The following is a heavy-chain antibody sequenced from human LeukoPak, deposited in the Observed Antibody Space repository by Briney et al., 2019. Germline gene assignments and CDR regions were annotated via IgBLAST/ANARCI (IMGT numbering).Heavy chain of an antibody. D-gene: IGHD2-15*01. CDR2: ISGSGGST. CDR1: GFTFSSYA. CDR3: AKGGCSGGSCYYPYYFDY. V-gene: IGHV3-23*01. Sequence: EGSLRLSCAASGFTFSSYAMSWVRQAPGKGLEWVSAISGSGGSTYYADSVKGRFTISRDNSKNTLYLQMNSLRAEDTAVYYCAKGGCSGGSCYYPYYFDYWGQGTLVTVSS. J-gene: IGHJ4*02.